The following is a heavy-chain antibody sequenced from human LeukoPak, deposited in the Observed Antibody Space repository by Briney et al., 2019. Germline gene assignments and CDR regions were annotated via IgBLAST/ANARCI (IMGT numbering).Heavy chain of an antibody. V-gene: IGHV1-18*01. Sequence: GASVKVSCKASGYTFTSYGISWVRQAPGQGLEWMGWISAYNGNTNYAQKLQGRVTMTTDTSTSTAYMELRSLRSDDTAVHYCARDQFRSAGRTLYYYYYGMDVWGQGTTVTVSS. CDR1: GYTFTSYG. CDR3: ARDQFRSAGRTLYYYYYGMDV. CDR2: ISAYNGNT. D-gene: IGHD1-1*01. J-gene: IGHJ6*02.